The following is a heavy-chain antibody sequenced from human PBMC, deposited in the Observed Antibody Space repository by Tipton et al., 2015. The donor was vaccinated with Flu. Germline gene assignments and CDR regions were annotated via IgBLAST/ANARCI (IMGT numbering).Heavy chain of an antibody. D-gene: IGHD2-2*01. J-gene: IGHJ6*02. V-gene: IGHV4-59*08. CDR3: VRHSYHEYQYGMVV. CDR2: VHYSGST. Sequence: TLSLTCTVSGDSISPFYWNWIRQPPGRGLEWIGYVHYSGSTSYNPSLMSRVTMSVDTSTNQFSLKLDSVTAADTAVYYCVRHSYHEYQYGMVVWGQGTTVTVSS. CDR1: GDSISPFY.